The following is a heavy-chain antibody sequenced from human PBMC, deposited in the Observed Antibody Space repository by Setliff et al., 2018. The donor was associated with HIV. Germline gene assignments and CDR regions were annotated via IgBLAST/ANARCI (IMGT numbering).Heavy chain of an antibody. CDR2: IYYSGET. Sequence: SETLSLTCTVSGGSISSHYWSWIRQSPGRGLEWIGYIYYSGETNYNPSLKSRVTFSVDTSKNQFSLKLSSVTAADTAVYYCARLPDINSWPFDYWARGTLVTVSS. CDR1: GGSISSHY. J-gene: IGHJ4*02. CDR3: ARLPDINSWPFDY. V-gene: IGHV4-59*11. D-gene: IGHD6-13*01.